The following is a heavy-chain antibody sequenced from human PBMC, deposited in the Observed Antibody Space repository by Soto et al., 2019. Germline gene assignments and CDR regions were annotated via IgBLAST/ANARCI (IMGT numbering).Heavy chain of an antibody. CDR1: GFTFSSYA. CDR3: AKDQDIVVVPAALGQVDY. D-gene: IGHD2-2*01. CDR2: ISGSGGST. V-gene: IGHV3-23*01. J-gene: IGHJ4*02. Sequence: GGSLRFSCAASGFTFSSYAMSWVRQAPGKGLEWVSAISGSGGSTYYADSVKGRFTISRDNSKNTLYLQMNSLRAEDTAVYYCAKDQDIVVVPAALGQVDYWGQGTLVTVSS.